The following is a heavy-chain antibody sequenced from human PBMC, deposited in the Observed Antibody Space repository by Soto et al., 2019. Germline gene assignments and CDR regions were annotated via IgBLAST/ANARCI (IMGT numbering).Heavy chain of an antibody. CDR3: AKDLGLGVIAGYPHDC. D-gene: IGHD3-9*01. CDR2: ISVSGANT. Sequence: DVQLLDSGGGLVQPWGSLRLSCAASGFTCNNYAMSWVRQAPGEGLEWVSTISVSGANTYYADSVKGRFTISRDDSKNTLSLQMNSLGAEDTAVYYCAKDLGLGVIAGYPHDCWGQGTLVTVSS. J-gene: IGHJ4*02. CDR1: GFTCNNYA. V-gene: IGHV3-23*01.